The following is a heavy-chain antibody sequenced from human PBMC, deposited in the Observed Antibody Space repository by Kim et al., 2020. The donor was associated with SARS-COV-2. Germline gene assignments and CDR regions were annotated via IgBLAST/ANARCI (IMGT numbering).Heavy chain of an antibody. V-gene: IGHV3-23*01. D-gene: IGHD3-10*01. CDR3: AKRGWGSDNNQHGSGFMDV. Sequence: GGSLRLSCAASGFTFASSAMNWVRQSPGKGLEWVSAITADGGSAYYADSVGGRFTVSRDNSKNTLYLQINSLAAEDTAIYYCAKRGWGSDNNQHGSGFMDVWGQGTTVTVSS. J-gene: IGHJ6*02. CDR2: ITADGGSA. CDR1: GFTFASSA.